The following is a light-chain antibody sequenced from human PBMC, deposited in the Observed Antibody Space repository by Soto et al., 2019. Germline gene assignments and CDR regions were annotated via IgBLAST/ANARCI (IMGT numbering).Light chain of an antibody. V-gene: IGLV2-23*01. CDR1: SRNVGSYNL. CDR3: CSYAGNGYV. Sequence: QSALTQPASVSGSPGQSITISCTGTSRNVGSYNLVSWYQQHPGKAPELMIYEGTKRPSGVSTRFSGSKSGNTASLTISRLQAEDEADYYCCSYAGNGYVFGTGTKVTVL. CDR2: EGT. J-gene: IGLJ1*01.